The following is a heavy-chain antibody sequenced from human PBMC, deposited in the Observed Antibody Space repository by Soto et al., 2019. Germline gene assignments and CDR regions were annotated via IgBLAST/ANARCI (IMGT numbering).Heavy chain of an antibody. CDR3: AREGYSYNGMDV. CDR1: GESFSSYY. D-gene: IGHD5-18*01. J-gene: IGHJ6*02. CDR2: IFYSGSS. Sequence: SETQSLTCAAYGESFSSYYWTWFRQPPGKGLEWIGYIFYSGSSYYNPSLKSRVTISLDTSKNQFSLKLTSVTAADTAVYYCAREGYSYNGMDVWGQGTTVTVSS. V-gene: IGHV4-34*09.